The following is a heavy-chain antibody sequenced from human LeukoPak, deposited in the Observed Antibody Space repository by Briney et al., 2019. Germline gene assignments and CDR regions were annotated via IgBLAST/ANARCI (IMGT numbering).Heavy chain of an antibody. J-gene: IGHJ3*01. CDR2: ISGSGGST. CDR3: AKVQIHVEGGDAFDV. CDR1: GFPLRNYA. Sequence: GGSLRLSCAASGFPLRNYAMNWVRQAPGKGLEWVSSISGSGGSTYDANSVKGRFTISRDNSNNMLYLQMNNLRAEDTALYFCAKVQIHVEGGDAFDVWGQGTMVIVSS. V-gene: IGHV3-23*01. D-gene: IGHD1-1*01.